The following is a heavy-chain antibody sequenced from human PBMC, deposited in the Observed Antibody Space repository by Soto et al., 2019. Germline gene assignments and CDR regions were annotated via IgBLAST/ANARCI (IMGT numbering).Heavy chain of an antibody. CDR3: AKDCSGASCGFDI. CDR1: GYTFGKYG. J-gene: IGHJ4*02. D-gene: IGHD2-15*01. Sequence: QVQLVQSVTEVKNPGASVKVSCKASGYTFGKYGISWVRQAPGHGLEWLGWISVYHGNTVHAQKFRGRVNMTTDTSTSTAYMELGSLKSDDTAIYYCAKDCSGASCGFDIWGQGTLVTVSS. V-gene: IGHV1-18*01. CDR2: ISVYHGNT.